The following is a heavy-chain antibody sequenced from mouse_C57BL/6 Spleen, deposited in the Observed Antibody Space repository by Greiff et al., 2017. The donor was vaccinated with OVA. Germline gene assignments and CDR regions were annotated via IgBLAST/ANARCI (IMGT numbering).Heavy chain of an antibody. CDR3: ARNSFAY. J-gene: IGHJ3*01. CDR1: GYTFTSYW. Sequence: QVQLQQPGAELVMPGASVKLSCKASGYTFTSYWMHWVKQRPGQGLEWIGEIDPSDSYTTSNQKFKGKSTLTVDKSSSTAYMQLSSLTSEDSAVYYCARNSFAYWGQGTLVTVSA. V-gene: IGHV1-69*01. CDR2: IDPSDSYT.